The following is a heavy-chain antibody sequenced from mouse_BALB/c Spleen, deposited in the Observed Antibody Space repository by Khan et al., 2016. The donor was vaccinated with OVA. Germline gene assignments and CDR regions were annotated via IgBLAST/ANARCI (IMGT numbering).Heavy chain of an antibody. CDR1: GFSLTGYG. D-gene: IGHD1-2*01. Sequence: VELVESGPGLVAPSQSLSITCTVSGFSLTGYGINWVRQPPGKGLEWLGMIWGDGSKDYYSALKARLAISKDNSKGQFFLKMNSLQTDDTARYFCARELRLGGFAYWGKGTLVTVSA. J-gene: IGHJ3*01. V-gene: IGHV2-6-7*01. CDR3: ARELRLGGFAY. CDR2: IWGDGSK.